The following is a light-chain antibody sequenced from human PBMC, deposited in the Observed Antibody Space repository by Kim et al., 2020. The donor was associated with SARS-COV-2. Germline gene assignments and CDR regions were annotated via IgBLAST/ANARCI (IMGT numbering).Light chain of an antibody. CDR3: HQYGASQWT. J-gene: IGKJ1*01. CDR1: QPVSGNY. V-gene: IGKV3-20*01. Sequence: SPGQRVTLSCMASQPVSGNYLAWLQQKPGQAPRLLIYRVSERHAGVPDRFTGGGSGTDFTLTIDRLEPEDFAVYYCHQYGASQWTFGQGTKVDIK. CDR2: RVS.